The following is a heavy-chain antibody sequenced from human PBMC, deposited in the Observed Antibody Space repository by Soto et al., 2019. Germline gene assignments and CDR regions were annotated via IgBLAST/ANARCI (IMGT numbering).Heavy chain of an antibody. CDR3: AKAPGTVDTTIVQYFDD. CDR1: GFTLSSYA. V-gene: IGHV3-23*01. D-gene: IGHD5-18*01. CDR2: ISGSGGTT. J-gene: IGHJ4*02. Sequence: SLILSCTASGFTLSSYAMSWVRQAPGKGLEWVSAISGSGGTTYYADSVKGRFTISRDTSKNTLYLQINSLRAEDTAVYYCAKAPGTVDTTIVQYFDDWGQGNLVTVSS.